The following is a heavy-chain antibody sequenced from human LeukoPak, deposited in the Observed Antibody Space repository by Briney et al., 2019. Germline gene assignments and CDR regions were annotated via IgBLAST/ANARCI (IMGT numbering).Heavy chain of an antibody. Sequence: ASVKVSCKASGYTFTSYGISWVRQAPGQGLEWMGWISAYNGNTNYAQKLQGRVTMTTDTSTSTAYMELRSLRSDDTAVYYCARDAYCSSTSCYPFDIWGQGTMVTVSS. D-gene: IGHD2-2*01. CDR3: ARDAYCSSTSCYPFDI. CDR1: GYTFTSYG. CDR2: ISAYNGNT. J-gene: IGHJ3*02. V-gene: IGHV1-18*01.